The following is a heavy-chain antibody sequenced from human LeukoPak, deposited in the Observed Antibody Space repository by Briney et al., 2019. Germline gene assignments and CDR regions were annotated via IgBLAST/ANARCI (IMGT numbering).Heavy chain of an antibody. CDR2: IIPIFGTA. J-gene: IGHJ4*02. D-gene: IGHD4-17*01. V-gene: IGHV1-69*05. CDR3: AREPYGGGFFDY. Sequence: SVKVSCKASGGTFSSYAISWVRQAPGQGLEWMGGIIPIFGTANYAQKFQGRVTITTDESTSTAYMELSSLRSEDTAVYYCAREPYGGGFFDYWGQGTLVTVSS. CDR1: GGTFSSYA.